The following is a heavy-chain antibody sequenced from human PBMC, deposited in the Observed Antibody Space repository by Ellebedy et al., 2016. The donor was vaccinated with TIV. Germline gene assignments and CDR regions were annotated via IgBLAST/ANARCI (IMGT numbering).Heavy chain of an antibody. V-gene: IGHV4-34*01. CDR2: INHSGST. CDR3: AKSMVRGSVYFDY. D-gene: IGHD3-10*01. CDR1: GGSFSGYY. J-gene: IGHJ4*02. Sequence: SETLSLTXAVYGGSFSGYYWSWIRQPPGKGLEWIGEINHSGSTNYNPSLKSRVTISVDTSKNQFSLKLSSVTAADTAVYYCAKSMVRGSVYFDYWGQGTLVTVSS.